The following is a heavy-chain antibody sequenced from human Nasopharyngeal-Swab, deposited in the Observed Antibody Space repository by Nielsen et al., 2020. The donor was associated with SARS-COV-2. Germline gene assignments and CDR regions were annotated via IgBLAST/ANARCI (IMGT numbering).Heavy chain of an antibody. Sequence: ASVMVSCKSSGYTFTSYDINCVRHATGQGLEWMGWMNPNSGNTGYAQKFQGRVTMTRNTSISTAYMELSSLRSEDTAVYYCARGQFRSPSDYWGQGTLVTVSS. V-gene: IGHV1-8*01. J-gene: IGHJ4*02. CDR3: ARGQFRSPSDY. CDR1: GYTFTSYD. CDR2: MNPNSGNT.